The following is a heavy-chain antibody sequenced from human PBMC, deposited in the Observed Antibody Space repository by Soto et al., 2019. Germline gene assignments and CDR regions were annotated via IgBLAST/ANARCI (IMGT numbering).Heavy chain of an antibody. CDR3: ARLSLAPNWFDP. V-gene: IGHV4-39*01. CDR2: IYYTATT. J-gene: IGHJ5*02. Sequence: PSETLSLTCTVSGGSISSSRYYWAYIRQPPGKGLEGIGYIYYTATTYYNPFLKSRVTISVHTSKNQFSAKLSSVTAADTAIYYCARLSLAPNWFDPWGQGALVNVSS. CDR1: GGSISSSRYY.